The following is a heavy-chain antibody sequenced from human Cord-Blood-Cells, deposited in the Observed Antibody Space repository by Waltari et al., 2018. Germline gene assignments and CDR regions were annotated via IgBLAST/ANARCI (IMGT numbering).Heavy chain of an antibody. CDR1: GGPFRSYA. D-gene: IGHD4-4*01. V-gene: IGHV1-69*01. Sequence: QVQLVQSGAEVKKPRASVTASCKASGGPFRSYAISWVRQPPGQWLEWMGGIIPIFGTANYAQKFQGRVTITADEATSTAYMELSSLRSEDTAVYYCARGTTVPYYYYYMDVWGKGTTVTVSS. J-gene: IGHJ6*03. CDR2: IIPIFGTA. CDR3: ARGTTVPYYYYYMDV.